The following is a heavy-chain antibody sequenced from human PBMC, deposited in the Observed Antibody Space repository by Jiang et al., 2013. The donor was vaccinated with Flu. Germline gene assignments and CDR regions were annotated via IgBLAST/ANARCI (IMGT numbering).Heavy chain of an antibody. D-gene: IGHD2-15*01. CDR2: INHSGST. V-gene: IGHV4-34*01. Sequence: LKPSETLSLTCAVYGGSFSGYYWSWIRQPPGKGLEWIGEINHSGSTNYNPSLKSRVTISVDTSKNQFSLKLSSVTAADTAVYYCASFLGPPVVRFDYWGQGTLGHRLL. CDR3: ASFLGPPVVRFDY. J-gene: IGHJ4*02. CDR1: GGSFSGYY.